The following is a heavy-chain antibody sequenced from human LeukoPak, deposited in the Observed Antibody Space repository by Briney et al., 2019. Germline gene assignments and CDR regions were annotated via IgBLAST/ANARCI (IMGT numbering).Heavy chain of an antibody. CDR1: GGTFSINA. CDR2: ISAYNGNT. Sequence: ASVKVSCKASGGTFSINAISWVRQAPGQGLEWMGWISAYNGNTNYAQKLQGRVTMTTDTSTSTAYMELRSLRSDDTAVYYCASSGGSYVGNDAFDIWGQGTVVTVSS. CDR3: ASSGGSYVGNDAFDI. J-gene: IGHJ3*02. V-gene: IGHV1-18*01. D-gene: IGHD1-26*01.